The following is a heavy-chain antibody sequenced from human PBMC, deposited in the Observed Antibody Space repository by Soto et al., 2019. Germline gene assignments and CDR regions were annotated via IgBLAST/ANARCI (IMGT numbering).Heavy chain of an antibody. CDR2: INPNSGGT. V-gene: IGHV1-2*02. Sequence: ASVKVSCKASGYTFTGYYMHWVRQAPGQGLEWMGWINPNSGGTNYAQKFQGRVTMTRDTSISTAYMELSRLTSDDTAVYYCASAAVTGTAGLDFWGQGTQVTVSS. D-gene: IGHD6-19*01. CDR3: ASAAVTGTAGLDF. J-gene: IGHJ4*02. CDR1: GYTFTGYY.